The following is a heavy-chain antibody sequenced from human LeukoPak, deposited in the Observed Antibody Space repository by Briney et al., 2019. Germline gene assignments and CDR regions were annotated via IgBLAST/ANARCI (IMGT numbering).Heavy chain of an antibody. D-gene: IGHD3-22*01. Sequence: ASVKVSCKASGYTSTSYAMHWVRQAPGQRLEWMGWINAGNGNTKYSQKFQGRVTITRDTSASTAYMELSSLRSEDTAVYYCAREYYDSSGYDYWGQGTLVTVSS. CDR1: GYTSTSYA. V-gene: IGHV1-3*01. J-gene: IGHJ4*02. CDR3: AREYYDSSGYDY. CDR2: INAGNGNT.